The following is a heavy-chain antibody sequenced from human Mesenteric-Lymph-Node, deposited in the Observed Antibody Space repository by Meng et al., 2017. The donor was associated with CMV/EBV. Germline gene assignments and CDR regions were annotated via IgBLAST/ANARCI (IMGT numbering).Heavy chain of an antibody. CDR3: AHSAGIAAAGPFYFDY. Sequence: ITLNESGPTLVKPTHTLTLTCTFSGFSLSTSGVGVGWIRQPPGKALEWLAIIYWDDDKRYSPSLKSRLTITKDTSKNQVVLTMTNMDPVDTATYYCAHSAGIAAAGPFYFDYWGQGTLVTVSS. CDR2: IYWDDDK. CDR1: GFSLSTSGVG. V-gene: IGHV2-5*02. D-gene: IGHD6-13*01. J-gene: IGHJ4*02.